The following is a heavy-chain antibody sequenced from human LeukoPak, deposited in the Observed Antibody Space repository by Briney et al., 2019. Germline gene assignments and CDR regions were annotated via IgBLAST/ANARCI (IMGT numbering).Heavy chain of an antibody. CDR3: ARDLDSMDSSIFDY. Sequence: ASVKVSCKASRYTFTGYYMHWVRQAPGQGLEWMGWINPNSGGTNYAQKFQGRVTMTRDTSISTAYMELSRLRSDDTAVYYCARDLDSMDSSIFDYWGQGTLVTVSS. V-gene: IGHV1-2*02. J-gene: IGHJ4*02. CDR1: RYTFTGYY. D-gene: IGHD2/OR15-2a*01. CDR2: INPNSGGT.